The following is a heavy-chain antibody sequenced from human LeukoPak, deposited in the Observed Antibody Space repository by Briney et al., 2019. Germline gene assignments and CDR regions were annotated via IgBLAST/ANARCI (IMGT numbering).Heavy chain of an antibody. J-gene: IGHJ4*02. CDR3: ASSGYSGYDYADY. Sequence: PGGSLRLSCAASGFTFSDHYMSWLRQAPGQGPEWVSYISSSGSSINYADSVKGRFTISRDNAKNSLYLQMNSLRVEDTAVYYCASSGYSGYDYADYWGQGTLVTVSS. D-gene: IGHD5-12*01. V-gene: IGHV3-11*01. CDR2: ISSSGSSI. CDR1: GFTFSDHY.